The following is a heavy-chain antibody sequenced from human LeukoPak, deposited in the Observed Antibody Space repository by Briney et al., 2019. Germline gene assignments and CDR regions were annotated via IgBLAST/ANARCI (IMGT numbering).Heavy chain of an antibody. D-gene: IGHD3-22*01. CDR1: GFSSSNYW. J-gene: IGHJ1*01. CDR3: ARAPSEIGGYYPEYFRH. V-gene: IGHV3-74*01. CDR2: IKSDGST. Sequence: GGSLRLSCAASGFSSSNYWMTWVRQAPGKGLVWVSRIKSDGSTNYADSVKGRFTISRDNAKNTVSLQMNSLRAEDTGVYYCARAPSEIGGYYPEYFRHWGQGTLVTVSS.